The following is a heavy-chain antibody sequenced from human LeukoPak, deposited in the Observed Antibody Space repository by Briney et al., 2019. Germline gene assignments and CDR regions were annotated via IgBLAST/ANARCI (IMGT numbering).Heavy chain of an antibody. CDR2: IYYSGST. V-gene: IGHV4-39*07. CDR1: GGSISSSSYY. Sequence: SETLSLTCTVSGGSISSSSYYWGWIRQPPGKGLEWIGSIYYSGSTYYNPSLKSRVTISVDTSKNQFSLKLSSVTAADTAVYYCARGRDGYNVFDYWGQGTLVTVSS. CDR3: ARGRDGYNVFDY. J-gene: IGHJ4*02. D-gene: IGHD5-24*01.